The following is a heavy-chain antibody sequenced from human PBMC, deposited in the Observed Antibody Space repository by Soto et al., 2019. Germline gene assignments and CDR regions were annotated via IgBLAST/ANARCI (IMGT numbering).Heavy chain of an antibody. D-gene: IGHD4-4*01. V-gene: IGHV3-15*01. J-gene: IGHJ4*02. CDR2: IKSKTDGGTT. Sequence: GSLRLSCAASGFTFSNAWMSWVRQAPGKGLEWVGCIKSKTDGGTTDYAAPVKGRFTISRDDSKNTLYLQMNSLKTEDTAVYYCTTDTVTTFPGLDPFDYWGQGTLVTVSS. CDR1: GFTFSNAW. CDR3: TTDTVTTFPGLDPFDY.